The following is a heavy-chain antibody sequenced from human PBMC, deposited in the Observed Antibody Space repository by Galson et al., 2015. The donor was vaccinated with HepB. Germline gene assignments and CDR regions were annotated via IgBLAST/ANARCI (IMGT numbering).Heavy chain of an antibody. V-gene: IGHV1-18*01. CDR2: ISAYNGNT. D-gene: IGHD2-2*01. J-gene: IGHJ3*02. CDR1: GGTFSSYT. CDR3: AAQNPDIVVVPAVNPFDAFDI. Sequence: SVKVSCKASGGTFSSYTISWVRQAPGQGLEWMGWISAYNGNTNYAQKLQGRVTMTTDPSTSTAYMELGSLRSDDTAVYYCAAQNPDIVVVPAVNPFDAFDIWGQRTMVTVSS.